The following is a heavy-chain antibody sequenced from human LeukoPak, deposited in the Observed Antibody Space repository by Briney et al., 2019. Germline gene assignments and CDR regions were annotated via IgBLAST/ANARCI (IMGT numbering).Heavy chain of an antibody. D-gene: IGHD5-24*01. CDR3: ARGRDGYNNY. CDR1: GGSFSGYY. J-gene: IGHJ4*02. V-gene: IGHV4-34*01. Sequence: SETLSLTCAVYGGSFSGYYWSWIRQPPGKGLEWIGEINHGGSTNCNPSLKSRVHISIDTSKNQFSLKLNSVTAADTAVYYCARGRDGYNNYWGQGTLVTVSS. CDR2: INHGGST.